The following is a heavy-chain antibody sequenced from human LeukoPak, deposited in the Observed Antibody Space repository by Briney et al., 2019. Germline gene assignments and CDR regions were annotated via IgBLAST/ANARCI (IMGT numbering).Heavy chain of an antibody. Sequence: PSETLSLTCTVSGGSISSYYWSWIRQPPGKGLEWIGYIYYSGSTNYNPSLKSRVTISVDTSKNQFSLKLSSVTAADTAVYYCARSEVPGGWYGDYTLGPHFDYWGQGTLVTVSS. CDR3: ARSEVPGGWYGDYTLGPHFDY. D-gene: IGHD4-17*01. J-gene: IGHJ4*02. CDR1: GGSISSYY. CDR2: IYYSGST. V-gene: IGHV4-59*01.